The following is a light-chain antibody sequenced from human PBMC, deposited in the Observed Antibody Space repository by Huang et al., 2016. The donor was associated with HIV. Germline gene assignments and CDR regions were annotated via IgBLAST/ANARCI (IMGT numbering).Light chain of an antibody. Sequence: IVLTQSPATLSWCLGERVTLACRASQSISNHLAWYQQRPGQAPRLLIYDASNRVAGVPARFSGSGSGTDFTLTISCLEPEDFALYYCQQHHSWLTFGGGTKLEVK. CDR2: DAS. J-gene: IGKJ4*01. CDR1: QSISNH. V-gene: IGKV3-11*01. CDR3: QQHHSWLT.